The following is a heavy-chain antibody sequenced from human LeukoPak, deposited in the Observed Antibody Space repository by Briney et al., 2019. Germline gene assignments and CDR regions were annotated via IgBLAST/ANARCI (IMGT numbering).Heavy chain of an antibody. J-gene: IGHJ4*02. CDR2: ISSSSSYI. D-gene: IGHD1-26*01. CDR3: ASTRNSGSSPPDLDY. CDR1: GFTFSSYS. V-gene: IGHV3-21*01. Sequence: GGSLRLSCAASGFTFSSYSMNWVRQAPGKGLEWVSSISSSSSYIYYADSVKGRFTISRDNAKNSLYLQMNSLRAEDTAVYYCASTRNSGSSPPDLDYWGQGTLVTVSS.